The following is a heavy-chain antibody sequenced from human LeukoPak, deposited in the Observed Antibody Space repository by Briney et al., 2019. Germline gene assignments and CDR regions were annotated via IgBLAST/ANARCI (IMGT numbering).Heavy chain of an antibody. CDR2: ISGSGGST. V-gene: IGHV3-23*01. Sequence: GGSLRLSCAASGFTFSSYAMNWVRQAPGKGLEWVSAISGSGGSTYYADSVKGRFTVSRDNSKNTLLLQVNSLRAEDTAVYYCAKDHSKLGMDWYFDLWGRGTLVTVSS. J-gene: IGHJ2*01. CDR3: AKDHSKLGMDWYFDL. D-gene: IGHD2-15*01. CDR1: GFTFSSYA.